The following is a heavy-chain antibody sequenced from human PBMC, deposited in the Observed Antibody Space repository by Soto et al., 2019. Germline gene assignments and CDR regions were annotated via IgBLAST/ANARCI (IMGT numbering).Heavy chain of an antibody. CDR1: GFTFSSYW. CDR3: ARERELLLWFGELSQIFDY. D-gene: IGHD3-10*01. CDR2: IKQDGSEK. V-gene: IGHV3-7*01. J-gene: IGHJ4*02. Sequence: GGSLRLSCAASGFTFSSYWMSWVRQAPGKGLEWVANIKQDGSEKYYVDSVKGRFTISRDNAKNSLYLQMNSLRAEDTAVYYCARERELLLWFGELSQIFDYWGQGTLVTVSS.